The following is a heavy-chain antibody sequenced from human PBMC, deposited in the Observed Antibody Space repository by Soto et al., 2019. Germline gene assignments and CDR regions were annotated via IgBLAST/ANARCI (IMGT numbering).Heavy chain of an antibody. CDR1: RSTFSSYT. CDR2: IITILGMA. D-gene: IGHD6-13*01. V-gene: IGHV1-69*04. Sequence: SVKVSCKASRSTFSSYTISWVRQAPGQRLERMRKIITILGMANYAQKFQGRVTITADKSTSTVYMELSSLRSEETAVYYFTRDLAAGSDYWCQETLVTISS. CDR3: TRDLAAGSDY. J-gene: IGHJ4*02.